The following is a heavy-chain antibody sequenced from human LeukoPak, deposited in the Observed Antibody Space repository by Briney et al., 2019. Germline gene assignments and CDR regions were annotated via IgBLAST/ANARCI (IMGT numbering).Heavy chain of an antibody. CDR2: IYYSGST. J-gene: IGHJ5*02. CDR3: ARLGDYGGNLNWFDP. CDR1: GGSISSSSYY. V-gene: IGHV4-39*01. Sequence: SETLSLTCTVSGGSISSSSYYWGWIRQPPGKGLEWIGSIYYSGSTYYNPSLKSRVTISVDTSKNRFSLKLSSVTAADTAVYYCARLGDYGGNLNWFDPWGQGTLVTVSS. D-gene: IGHD4-23*01.